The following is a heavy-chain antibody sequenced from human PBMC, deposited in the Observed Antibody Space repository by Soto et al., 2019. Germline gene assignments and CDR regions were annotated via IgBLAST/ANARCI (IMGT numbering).Heavy chain of an antibody. Sequence: ASVKVSCKASGYTFTSYDINWVRQATGQGLEWTGWMNPNSGNTGYAQKFQGRVTMTRNTSISTAYMELSSLRSEDTAVYYCARGALRFDYGEYSDAFDIWGQGTMVTVSS. CDR3: ARGALRFDYGEYSDAFDI. J-gene: IGHJ3*02. CDR2: MNPNSGNT. D-gene: IGHD4-17*01. CDR1: GYTFTSYD. V-gene: IGHV1-8*01.